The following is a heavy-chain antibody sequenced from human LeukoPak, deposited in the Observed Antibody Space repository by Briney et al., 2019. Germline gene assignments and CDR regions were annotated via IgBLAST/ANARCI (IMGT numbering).Heavy chain of an antibody. CDR3: ARGYCSSTSCYNDPGYYYYYMDV. J-gene: IGHJ6*03. Sequence: GASVKVSCKASGYTFTSYDINWVRQATGQGLEWMGWMNPNSGNTGYAQKFQGRVTMTRSTSISTAYMELSSLRSEDTAVYYCARGYCSSTSCYNDPGYYYYYMDVWGKGTTVTVSS. V-gene: IGHV1-8*01. CDR1: GYTFTSYD. CDR2: MNPNSGNT. D-gene: IGHD2-2*02.